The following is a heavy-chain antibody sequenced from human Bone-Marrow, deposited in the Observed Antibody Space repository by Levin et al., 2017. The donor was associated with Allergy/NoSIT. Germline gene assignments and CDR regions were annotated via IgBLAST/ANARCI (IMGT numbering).Heavy chain of an antibody. CDR1: GNSLTASS. D-gene: IGHD2-8*01. CDR3: ATDGVRDDYFGMDV. V-gene: IGHV1-24*01. CDR2: FDPADGER. J-gene: IGHJ6*02. Sequence: ASVKVSCNGNSLTASSMHWVRQAPGKGLEWIGSFDPADGERLYAQKFQGRVTMTEDTSTDTAYMELSSLRSEDTAVYYCATDGVRDDYFGMDVWGQGTTVTVSS.